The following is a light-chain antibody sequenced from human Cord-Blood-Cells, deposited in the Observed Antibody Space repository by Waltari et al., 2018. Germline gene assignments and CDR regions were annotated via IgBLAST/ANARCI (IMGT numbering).Light chain of an antibody. V-gene: IGLV2-23*01. CDR2: EGS. J-gene: IGLJ1*01. CDR1: SSDVGSYNL. CDR3: CSYAGSSFYV. Sequence: QAALTQPASVSGFPGQSITISCTGTSSDVGSYNLFSWYQHHPGKAPKLMIYEGSKRPSGVSNRFAGSKSGNTASLTITGLQAEDETDYYCCSYAGSSFYVFETGTKVTVL.